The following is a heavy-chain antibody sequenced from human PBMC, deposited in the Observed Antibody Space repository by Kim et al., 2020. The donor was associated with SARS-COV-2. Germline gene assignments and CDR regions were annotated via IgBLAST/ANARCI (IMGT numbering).Heavy chain of an antibody. CDR3: ARDRNGDYSRWFDP. J-gene: IGHJ5*02. V-gene: IGHV4-59*01. D-gene: IGHD4-17*01. Sequence: NPSLKSRVTISVDPSKNQFSLKLSSVTAADTAVYYCARDRNGDYSRWFDPWGQGTLVTVSS.